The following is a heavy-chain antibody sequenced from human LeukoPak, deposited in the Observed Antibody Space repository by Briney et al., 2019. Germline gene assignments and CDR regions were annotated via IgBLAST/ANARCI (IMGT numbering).Heavy chain of an antibody. CDR3: AKGLINDWSALDY. J-gene: IGHJ4*02. V-gene: IGHV3-23*01. Sequence: GGSLRLSCAASGFTFSSYAMTWVRQAPGKGLEWVSAISGSGGTTYYADSVRGRFTLSRDNSKNTLYLQMNSLRAEDTALYYCAKGLINDWSALDYWGQGTLVTVSS. CDR2: ISGSGGTT. D-gene: IGHD3-9*01. CDR1: GFTFSSYA.